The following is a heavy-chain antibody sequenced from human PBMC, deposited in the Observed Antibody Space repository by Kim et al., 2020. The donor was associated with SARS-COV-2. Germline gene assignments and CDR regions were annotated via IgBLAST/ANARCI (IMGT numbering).Heavy chain of an antibody. D-gene: IGHD2-15*01. Sequence: GESLKISCKGSGYSFTNYWIGWGRQMPGKGLEWMGIIYPSDSDVRYSPSFQGQVTISADKSISTAYLQWNSVKASDTAIYYCARHQGCAGGRCYSSYLDLWGRGTLVTLSS. V-gene: IGHV5-51*01. CDR2: IYPSDSDV. CDR1: GYSFTNYW. J-gene: IGHJ2*01. CDR3: ARHQGCAGGRCYSSYLDL.